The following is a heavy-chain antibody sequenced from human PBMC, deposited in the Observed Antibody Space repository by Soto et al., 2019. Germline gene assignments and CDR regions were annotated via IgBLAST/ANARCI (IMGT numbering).Heavy chain of an antibody. CDR2: INAGNGNT. V-gene: IGHV1-3*01. CDR1: GYTFTSYA. D-gene: IGHD1-1*01. J-gene: IGHJ6*02. CDR3: ARGQGAGTYYYYYGMDV. Sequence: ASVKVSCKASGYTFTSYAMHWVRQAPGQRREWMGWINAGNGNTKYSQKFQGRVTITRDTSASTAYMELSSLRSEDTAVYYCARGQGAGTYYYYYGMDVWGQGTTVNVSS.